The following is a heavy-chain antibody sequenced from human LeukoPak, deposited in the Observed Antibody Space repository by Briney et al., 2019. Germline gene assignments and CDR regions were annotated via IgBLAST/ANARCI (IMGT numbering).Heavy chain of an antibody. CDR2: IKRKTEGATT. D-gene: IGHD6-13*01. CDR1: GFAFKNAW. CDR3: ARAGSPNWFDP. Sequence: GGSLRLSCAASGFAFKNAWMSWVRQAPGKGLEWLGLIKRKTEGATTDYSAPVKGRFTISRDDSENTLYLQMSSLKTEDTAVYYCARAGSPNWFDPWGQGTLVTVSS. V-gene: IGHV3-15*01. J-gene: IGHJ5*02.